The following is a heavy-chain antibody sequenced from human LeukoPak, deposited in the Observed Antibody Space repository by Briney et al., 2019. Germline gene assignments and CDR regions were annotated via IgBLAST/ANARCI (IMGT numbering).Heavy chain of an antibody. CDR2: INHSGST. Sequence: SQTLSLTCTVSGGSISSGGYYWSWIRQPPGKGLEWIGEINHSGSTNYNPSLKSRVTISVDTSKNQFSLKLSSVTAADTAVYYCARIISGSSWYTGIPTGVPSRDNWFDPWGQGTLVTVSS. V-gene: IGHV4-30-2*01. D-gene: IGHD6-13*01. CDR3: ARIISGSSWYTGIPTGVPSRDNWFDP. CDR1: GGSISSGGYY. J-gene: IGHJ5*02.